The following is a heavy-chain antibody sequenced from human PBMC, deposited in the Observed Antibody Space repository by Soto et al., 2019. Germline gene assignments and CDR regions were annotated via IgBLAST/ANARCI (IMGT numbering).Heavy chain of an antibody. D-gene: IGHD6-19*01. CDR3: AKGGRQWLVTSVFNY. CDR1: GFTFSDYA. CDR2: VSHDGRNT. Sequence: VQLVESGGGVVQPGRSLRLSCAASGFTFSDYAMHWVRQAPGKGLEWVAVVSHDGRNTHYADSVKGRFTISRDSSKNTVALEMTRLRAEDTAVYYCAKGGRQWLVTSVFNYGGQGALVTVSS. V-gene: IGHV3-30*18. J-gene: IGHJ4*02.